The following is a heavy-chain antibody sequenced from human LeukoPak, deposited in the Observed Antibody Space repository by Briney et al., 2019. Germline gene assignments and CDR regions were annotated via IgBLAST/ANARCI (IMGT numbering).Heavy chain of an antibody. J-gene: IGHJ4*02. CDR1: GGTFSRFT. CDR3: ARERGWYGSGSPMYYFDY. Sequence: GASVKVSCKASGGTFSRFTISWVRQAPGQGFEWMGGITPIFGTANFAQKFQGRVTITADESTSTAYMELSSLRFEDTAVYYCARERGWYGSGSPMYYFDYWGQGTLVTVSS. CDR2: ITPIFGTA. D-gene: IGHD3-10*01. V-gene: IGHV1-69*13.